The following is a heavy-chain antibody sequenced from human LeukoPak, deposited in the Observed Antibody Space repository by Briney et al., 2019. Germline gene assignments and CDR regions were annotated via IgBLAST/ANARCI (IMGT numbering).Heavy chain of an antibody. V-gene: IGHV3-30*18. CDR1: GFTFSSYG. Sequence: GGSLRLSCAASGFTFSSYGMHWVRQAPGKGLEWVAVISYDGSNKYYADSVKGRFTISRDNSKNMLYLQMNSLRAEDTAVYYCAKDRGYIAVRELDYWGQGTLVTVSS. CDR2: ISYDGSNK. J-gene: IGHJ4*02. CDR3: AKDRGYIAVRELDY. D-gene: IGHD6-19*01.